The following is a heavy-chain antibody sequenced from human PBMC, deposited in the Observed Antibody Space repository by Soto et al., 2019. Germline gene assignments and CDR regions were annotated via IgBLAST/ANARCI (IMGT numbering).Heavy chain of an antibody. CDR1: GGSISSGGYC. CDR2: IYYSGST. J-gene: IGHJ6*02. V-gene: IGHV4-31*03. Sequence: SETLSLTCTVSGGSISSGGYCWSWIRQHPGKGLEWIGYIYYSGSTYYNPSLKSRVTISVDTSKNQFSLKLSSVTAADTAVYYCARDRVTMVRGVIGLYYYYGMDVWGQGTTVTVSS. CDR3: ARDRVTMVRGVIGLYYYYGMDV. D-gene: IGHD3-10*01.